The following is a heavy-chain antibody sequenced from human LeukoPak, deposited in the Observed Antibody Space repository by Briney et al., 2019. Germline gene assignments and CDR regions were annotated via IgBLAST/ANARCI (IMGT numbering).Heavy chain of an antibody. D-gene: IGHD2-15*01. CDR1: GYTFTGYY. CDR3: ARDQGVVVVGTMDV. Sequence: ASVKVSCKASGYTFTGYYMHWVRQAPGQGLEWMGWINPNSGGTNYAQKFQGWVTMTRDTSISTAYMELSRLRSDDTAVYYCARDQGVVVVGTMDVWGQGTTVTASS. V-gene: IGHV1-2*04. CDR2: INPNSGGT. J-gene: IGHJ6*02.